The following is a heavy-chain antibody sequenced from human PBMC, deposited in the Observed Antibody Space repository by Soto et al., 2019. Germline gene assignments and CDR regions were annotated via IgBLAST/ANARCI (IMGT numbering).Heavy chain of an antibody. CDR1: GGSISSYY. Sequence: TLSLTCPVSGGSISSYYWSWILQPPGKGLEWIGYIYYSGSTNYNPSLKSRVTISVDTSKNQFSLKLSSVTAADTAVYYCARVHVTGTTGSVWFDPWGQGTLVTVSS. V-gene: IGHV4-59*01. CDR3: ARVHVTGTTGSVWFDP. CDR2: IYYSGST. D-gene: IGHD1-7*01. J-gene: IGHJ5*02.